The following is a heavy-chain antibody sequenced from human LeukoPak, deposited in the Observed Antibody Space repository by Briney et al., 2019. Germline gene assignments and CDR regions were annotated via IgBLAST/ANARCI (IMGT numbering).Heavy chain of an antibody. D-gene: IGHD6-19*01. J-gene: IGHJ4*01. Sequence: ASVKVSCKSSGYTFNGYFIHWVRQSCGQGLEWMGWINPNRGGTNSGQIFQGRVTMSWDTSICTAYLELSRLISHDTAVYYCARGGSGSGWMYYFDYWGQGTLVTVSS. V-gene: IGHV1-2*02. CDR2: INPNRGGT. CDR1: GYTFNGYF. CDR3: ARGGSGSGWMYYFDY.